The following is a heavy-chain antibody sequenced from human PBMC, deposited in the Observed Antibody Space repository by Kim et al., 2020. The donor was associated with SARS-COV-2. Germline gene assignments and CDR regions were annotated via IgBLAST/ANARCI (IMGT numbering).Heavy chain of an antibody. V-gene: IGHV3-7*04. Sequence: KQDGREKYSPDSVRGRFTVSRDNAKNSLYLQMNSLRGDDTAVYYCVRGIDSWGQGTLVTVSS. J-gene: IGHJ4*02. CDR2: KQDGREK. CDR3: VRGIDS.